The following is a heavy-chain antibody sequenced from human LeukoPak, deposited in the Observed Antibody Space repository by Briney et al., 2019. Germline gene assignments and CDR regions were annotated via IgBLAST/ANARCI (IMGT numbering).Heavy chain of an antibody. Sequence: SDPLSLPCTVSGGSIDSSGYYWGWIRQPPGKGLGLIGSIYNGTTTSDPPSLQRRVTTSVVTTNNQFSLNLYAAAAAETAVYYGARLERRGREGTQYWGQGVLVTVSS. J-gene: IGHJ4*02. V-gene: IGHV4-39*01. CDR1: GGSIDSSGYY. CDR2: IYNGTTT. CDR3: ARLERRGREGTQY. D-gene: IGHD5-24*01.